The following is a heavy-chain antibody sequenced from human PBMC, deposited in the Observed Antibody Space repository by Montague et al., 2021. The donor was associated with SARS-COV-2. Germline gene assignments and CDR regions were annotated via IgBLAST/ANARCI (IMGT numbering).Heavy chain of an antibody. D-gene: IGHD6-19*01. CDR1: GGSISSGSYS. CDR3: ARDIAVAGLFDY. V-gene: IGHV4-61*02. Sequence: TLSLTCTVSGGSISSGSYSWSWIRPPAGKGLEWIVRISISASTNSTPSLKGRVTISVDTSKNQFSLKLGSVTAADTAVYYCARDIAVAGLFDYWGQGTLVTVSS. CDR2: ISISAST. J-gene: IGHJ4*02.